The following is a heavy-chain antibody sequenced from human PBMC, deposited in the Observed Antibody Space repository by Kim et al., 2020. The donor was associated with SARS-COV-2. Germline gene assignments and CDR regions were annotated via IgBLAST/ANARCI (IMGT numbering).Heavy chain of an antibody. CDR1: GGTFSSYA. V-gene: IGHV1-69*04. J-gene: IGHJ4*02. CDR2: IIPILGIA. D-gene: IGHD3-10*01. Sequence: SVKVSCKASGGTFSSYAISWVRQAPGQGLEWMGRIIPILGIANYAQKFQGRVTITADKSTSTAYMELSSLRSEDTAVYYCARDLGYYYGSGSYGDYWGQGTLVTVSS. CDR3: ARDLGYYYGSGSYGDY.